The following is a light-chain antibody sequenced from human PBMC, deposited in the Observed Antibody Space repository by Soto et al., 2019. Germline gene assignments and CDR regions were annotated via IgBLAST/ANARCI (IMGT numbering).Light chain of an antibody. CDR1: QSVSSNY. J-gene: IGKJ1*01. V-gene: IGKV3-20*01. Sequence: EIVLTPSPVTLSLSPGERATLSCRPSQSVSSNYLAWSQQKPGQAPRLLIYGASTRATGVPDRFSGSGSGTDFTLTISRLEPEDFAVYYCQQYGSSPRTFGQGTKVDIK. CDR3: QQYGSSPRT. CDR2: GAS.